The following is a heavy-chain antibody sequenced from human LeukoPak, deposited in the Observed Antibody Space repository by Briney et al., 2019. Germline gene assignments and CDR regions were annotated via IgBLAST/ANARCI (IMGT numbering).Heavy chain of an antibody. V-gene: IGHV4-34*01. Sequence: SETLSLTCAVYGGSFSGYYWSWIRQPPGKGLEWIGEINHSGSTNYNPSLKSRVTISVDTSKNQFSLKLSSVTAADTAVYYCARAYDFWSGYSYYYYYYGMDVWGQGTTVTVSS. CDR3: ARAYDFWSGYSYYYYYYGMDV. D-gene: IGHD3-3*01. CDR1: GGSFSGYY. J-gene: IGHJ6*02. CDR2: INHSGST.